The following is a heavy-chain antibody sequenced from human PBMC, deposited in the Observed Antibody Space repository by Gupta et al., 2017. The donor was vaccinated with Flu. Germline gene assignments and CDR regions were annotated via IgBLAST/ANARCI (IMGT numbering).Heavy chain of an antibody. CDR2: ISPSGDLA. Sequence: QVLLVQSGAEVKRPGASVKVPCRASGYIFTNYYMHWVRQAPAQGLGWMGIISPSGDLATDAPKFQGRVTMTKDTSTSTLYMELNRLKFADTAVFYCVRAAEAQWFDHWGQGTLVTVTS. J-gene: IGHJ5*02. CDR1: GYIFTNYY. V-gene: IGHV1-46*01. CDR3: VRAAEAQWFDH.